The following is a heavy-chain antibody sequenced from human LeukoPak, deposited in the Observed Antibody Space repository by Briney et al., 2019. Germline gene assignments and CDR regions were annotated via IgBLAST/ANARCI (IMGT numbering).Heavy chain of an antibody. D-gene: IGHD3-16*01. V-gene: IGHV7-4-1*02. CDR2: INTNTGNP. Sequence: ASVKVSCKASGYTFTSYAMNWVRQAPGQGLEWVGWINTNTGNPTYAQGFTERFVFSLDTSVTTAYLQISNLKTEDTAVYYCARHDNDDDFDYWGQGTLVTVSS. CDR1: GYTFTSYA. CDR3: ARHDNDDDFDY. J-gene: IGHJ4*02.